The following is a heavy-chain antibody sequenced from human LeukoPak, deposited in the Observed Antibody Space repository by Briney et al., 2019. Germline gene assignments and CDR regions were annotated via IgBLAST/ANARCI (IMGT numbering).Heavy chain of an antibody. CDR3: AKDTFSESRYGVLDS. CDR1: GFTFSSYA. Sequence: GGSLRLSCVISGFTFSSYAMSWVRQAPGKGLEWVSAISGGGGITYYADSVKGRFTISRDNSKNTLYLQMSSLRAEDTAVYYCAKDTFSESRYGVLDSWGQGTLVTVSS. J-gene: IGHJ4*02. CDR2: ISGGGGIT. V-gene: IGHV3-23*01. D-gene: IGHD3-10*01.